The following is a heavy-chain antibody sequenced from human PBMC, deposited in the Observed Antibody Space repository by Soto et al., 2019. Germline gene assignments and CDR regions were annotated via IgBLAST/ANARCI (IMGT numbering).Heavy chain of an antibody. CDR1: GFSLSNGRRG. CDR3: ARPEDGGRSLTPAGWFEA. CDR2: IFSNDEK. J-gene: IGHJ5*02. Sequence: QVTLKESGPVLVKPTEPLTLTCTVSGFSLSNGRRGVSWIRQPPGKALERLAHIFSNDEKRSNTSLKSRLTNSKATSKSQVVLIMTNMDTVDTATYYCARPEDGGRSLTPAGWFEAWGQGSLVTDSS. D-gene: IGHD2-15*01. V-gene: IGHV2-26*01.